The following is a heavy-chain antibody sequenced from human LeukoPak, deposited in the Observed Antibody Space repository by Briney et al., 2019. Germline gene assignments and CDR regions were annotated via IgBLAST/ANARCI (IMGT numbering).Heavy chain of an antibody. CDR3: ARAFISFVVVTAFDY. CDR1: GGTFSRYA. J-gene: IGHJ4*02. D-gene: IGHD2-21*02. V-gene: IGHV1-69*05. Sequence: ASVKVSCKASGGTFSRYAISWVRQAPGEGLEWMGGIIPIFGTANYAQKFQGRVTITTDESTRTAYTELSSLRSEDPAVYYCARAFISFVVVTAFDYWGQGTLVTVSS. CDR2: IIPIFGTA.